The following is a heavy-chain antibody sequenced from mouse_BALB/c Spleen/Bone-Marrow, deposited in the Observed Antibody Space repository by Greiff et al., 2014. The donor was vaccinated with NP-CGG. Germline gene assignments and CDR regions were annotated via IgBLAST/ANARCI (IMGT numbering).Heavy chain of an antibody. Sequence: EVQLVESGGGLVKPGGSLKLSCAAPGFTFSDYYMYWVRQTPEKRLEWVATISDGGSYTYYPDSVKGRFTISRDNAKNNLYLQMSSLKSEDTAMYYCARGGGNYEGAWFAYWGQGTLVTVSA. CDR3: ARGGGNYEGAWFAY. CDR2: ISDGGSYT. CDR1: GFTFSDYY. V-gene: IGHV5-4*02. D-gene: IGHD2-1*01. J-gene: IGHJ3*01.